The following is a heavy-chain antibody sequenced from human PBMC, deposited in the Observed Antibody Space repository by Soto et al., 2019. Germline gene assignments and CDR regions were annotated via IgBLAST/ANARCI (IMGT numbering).Heavy chain of an antibody. Sequence: SETLSLTCVVYGGSFSGYFWSWIRQPPGKGLEWIGEINQSGSTTYNPSLKSRVTISVDTPKNQFSLELTSVTAADTAVYYCARSDYDVLGFDSWGQGTLVAVSS. V-gene: IGHV4-34*01. CDR1: GGSFSGYF. CDR3: ARSDYDVLGFDS. J-gene: IGHJ5*01. D-gene: IGHD3-9*01. CDR2: INQSGST.